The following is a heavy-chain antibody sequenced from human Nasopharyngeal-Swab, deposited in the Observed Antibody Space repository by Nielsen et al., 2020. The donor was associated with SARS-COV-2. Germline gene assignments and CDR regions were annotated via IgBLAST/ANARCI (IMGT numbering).Heavy chain of an antibody. Sequence: ASVKVSCKASGYTFTSYYMHWVRQAPGQGLEWMGIINPSGGSTSYAQKFQGRVTMTRDTSTSTVYMELSSLRSEDTAVYYCARSLGRSGSREGDYFDYWGQGTLVTVSS. CDR1: GYTFTSYY. CDR3: ARSLGRSGSREGDYFDY. CDR2: INPSGGST. J-gene: IGHJ4*02. V-gene: IGHV1-46*01. D-gene: IGHD3-22*01.